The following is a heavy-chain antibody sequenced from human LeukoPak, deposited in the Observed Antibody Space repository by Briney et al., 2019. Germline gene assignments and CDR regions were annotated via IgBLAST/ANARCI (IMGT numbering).Heavy chain of an antibody. CDR3: ARDGKHIAVPGVRYPMDV. J-gene: IGHJ6*02. V-gene: IGHV3-21*01. D-gene: IGHD6-19*01. Sequence: GGSLRLSCAASGFIFSTSRMNWVRQAPGKGLEWISYITDNSNYIYYADSVKGRFTISRDDAKNSLFLQMSTLRVEDTAVYYCARDGKHIAVPGVRYPMDVWGQGTTVTVS. CDR2: ITDNSNYI. CDR1: GFIFSTSR.